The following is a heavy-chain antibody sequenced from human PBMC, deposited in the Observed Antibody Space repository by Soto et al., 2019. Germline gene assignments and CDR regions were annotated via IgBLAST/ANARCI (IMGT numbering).Heavy chain of an antibody. CDR1: GFTFSSYG. D-gene: IGHD3-22*01. J-gene: IGHJ4*02. V-gene: IGHV3-30*18. CDR2: ISYDGGNK. Sequence: GGSLRLSFAVSGFTFSSYGMHWVCQAPGKGLEWVAVISYDGGNKYYADSVKGRFTISRDNSKNTLYLQMNSLRAGDTAVYYCAKIGIPDYYDSSGYAYWGQGTLVTVSS. CDR3: AKIGIPDYYDSSGYAY.